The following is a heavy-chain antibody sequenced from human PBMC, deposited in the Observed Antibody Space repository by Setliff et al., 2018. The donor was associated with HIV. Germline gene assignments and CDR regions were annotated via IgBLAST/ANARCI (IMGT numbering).Heavy chain of an antibody. Sequence: SETLSLTCAVYGGSFSGYYWIWIRQPPGKGLEWIGEINHSGSTNYNPSLKSRVTMSVATSKNQFSLKLTSVTAADTSVYYCARHWLSQDLVSGNYRSHYYFDYWGQGMLVTVSS. CDR2: INHSGST. D-gene: IGHD3-16*02. CDR3: ARHWLSQDLVSGNYRSHYYFDY. V-gene: IGHV4-34*01. CDR1: GGSFSGYY. J-gene: IGHJ4*02.